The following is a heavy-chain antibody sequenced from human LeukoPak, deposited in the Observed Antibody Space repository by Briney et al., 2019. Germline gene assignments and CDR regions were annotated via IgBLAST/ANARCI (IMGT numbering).Heavy chain of an antibody. D-gene: IGHD3-10*01. J-gene: IGHJ4*02. CDR2: IYTSGST. Sequence: SETLSLTCTVSGGSISSYYWSWIREPAGKGLEWIGRIYTSGSTNYKPSLKSRVTMSVDTSKNQFSLKLSSVTAADTAVYYCARDRYYYYGSGSYYLFDYWGQGALVTVSS. V-gene: IGHV4-4*07. CDR3: ARDRYYYYGSGSYYLFDY. CDR1: GGSISSYY.